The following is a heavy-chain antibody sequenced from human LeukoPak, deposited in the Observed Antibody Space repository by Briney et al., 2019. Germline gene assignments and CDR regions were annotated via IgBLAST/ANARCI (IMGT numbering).Heavy chain of an antibody. D-gene: IGHD3-10*01. J-gene: IGHJ1*01. CDR2: IIPILGIA. Sequence: SVKVSCKASGGTFSSYAISWVRQAPGQGLEWMGRIIPILGIANYAQKFQGRVTITADKSTSTAYMELSSLRSEDTAVYYCARPYGSGSYYNRFEYFQHWGQGTLVTVSS. V-gene: IGHV1-69*04. CDR1: GGTFSSYA. CDR3: ARPYGSGSYYNRFEYFQH.